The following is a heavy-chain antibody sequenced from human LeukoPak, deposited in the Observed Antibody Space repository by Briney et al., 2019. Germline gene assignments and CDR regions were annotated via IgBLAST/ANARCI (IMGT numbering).Heavy chain of an antibody. J-gene: IGHJ4*02. V-gene: IGHV4-30-4*01. CDR2: IYYSGST. CDR1: GGSISSGGYY. Sequence: SETLSLTCTVSGGSISSGGYYWSWIRQPPGKGLEWIGYIYYSGSTYYNPSLKSRVTISVDTSKNQFSLKLSSVTAADTAVYFCATLIPADSYFDFWGLGTLVTVSS. CDR3: ATLIPADSYFDF. D-gene: IGHD6-13*01.